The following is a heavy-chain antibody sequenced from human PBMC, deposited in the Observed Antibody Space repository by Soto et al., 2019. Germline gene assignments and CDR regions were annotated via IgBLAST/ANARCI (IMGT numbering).Heavy chain of an antibody. Sequence: GGSLRLSXAASGFTFSNAWMSWVRQAPGKGLEWVGRIKSKTDGGTTDYAAPVKGRFTISRDDSKNTLYLQMNSLKTEDTAVYYCTTGSPAAAGDRFDYWGQGTLVTVSS. D-gene: IGHD6-13*01. CDR2: IKSKTDGGTT. CDR1: GFTFSNAW. V-gene: IGHV3-15*01. CDR3: TTGSPAAAGDRFDY. J-gene: IGHJ4*02.